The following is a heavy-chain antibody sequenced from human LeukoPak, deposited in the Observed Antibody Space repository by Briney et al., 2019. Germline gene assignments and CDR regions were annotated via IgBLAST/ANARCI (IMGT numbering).Heavy chain of an antibody. CDR2: IKLDGSEK. V-gene: IGHV3-7*02. J-gene: IGHJ2*01. CDR1: GFTFSNYW. CDR3: ARSNGWYNWHFDL. D-gene: IGHD6-19*01. Sequence: GRSLRLSCEGSGFTFSNYWMSWVRQAPRKGLEWVANIKLDGSEKYYVDSVKGRFTISRDNAKNSLYLQMNSLRVEDTAVYYCARSNGWYNWHFDLWGRGTLVTVSS.